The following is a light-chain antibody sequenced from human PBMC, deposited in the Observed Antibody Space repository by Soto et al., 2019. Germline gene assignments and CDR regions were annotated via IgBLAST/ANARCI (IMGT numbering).Light chain of an antibody. CDR3: SSYTSSSTLEV. CDR1: SSDFGGYNY. J-gene: IGLJ1*01. CDR2: DVS. Sequence: QSALTQPASVSGSPGQSITISCTGTSSDFGGYNYVSWYQQHPGKAPKLMIYDVSSRPSGVSNRFSGSKSGNTASLTISGLQAEDEADYYCSSYTSSSTLEVFGTGTKVTVL. V-gene: IGLV2-14*01.